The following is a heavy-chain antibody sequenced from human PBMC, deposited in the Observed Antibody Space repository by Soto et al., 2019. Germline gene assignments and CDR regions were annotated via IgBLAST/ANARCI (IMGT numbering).Heavy chain of an antibody. J-gene: IGHJ4*02. Sequence: VQLLESGGGLVQPGGSLRLSCAASGFTFSSYAMCWVRQAPGKGLEWIGSIYYSGSTYYNPSLKSRVTISVDTSKNQFSLKLSSVPAADTAVYYCARPGDPGYWGQGTLVTVSS. D-gene: IGHD7-27*01. CDR1: GFTFSSYA. CDR3: ARPGDPGY. V-gene: IGHV4-38-2*01. CDR2: IYYSGST.